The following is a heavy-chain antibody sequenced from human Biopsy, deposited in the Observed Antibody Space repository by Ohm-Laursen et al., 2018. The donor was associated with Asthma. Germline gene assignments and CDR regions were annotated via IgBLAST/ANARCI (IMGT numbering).Heavy chain of an antibody. CDR2: VYWTGST. CDR1: GGSISSFY. J-gene: IGHJ4*02. V-gene: IGHV4-59*01. D-gene: IGHD6-19*01. CDR3: VRAVRNEQWLAPFDY. Sequence: GTLSLTCSVYGGSISSFYWSWIRQSPEKGLEWMGYVYWTGSTNYNPSLKSRVTMSVDTSKNRMFLELTSVTAADTAIYYCVRAVRNEQWLAPFDYWGQGKPVTDSS.